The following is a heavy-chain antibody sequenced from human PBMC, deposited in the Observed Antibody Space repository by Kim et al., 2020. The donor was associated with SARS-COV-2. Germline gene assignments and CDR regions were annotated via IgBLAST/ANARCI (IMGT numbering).Heavy chain of an antibody. Sequence: KGRFTISRDNAKNSLYLQMNSLRAEDTAVYYCARGDTYYDVLTGYHSFDYWGQGTLVTVSS. J-gene: IGHJ4*02. V-gene: IGHV3-11*06. D-gene: IGHD3-9*01. CDR3: ARGDTYYDVLTGYHSFDY.